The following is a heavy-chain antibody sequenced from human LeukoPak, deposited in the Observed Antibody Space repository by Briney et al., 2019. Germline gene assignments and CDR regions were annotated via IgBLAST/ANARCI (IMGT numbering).Heavy chain of an antibody. CDR3: ARDAYYDFWSGDNWFDP. V-gene: IGHV1-2*02. CDR2: INPNSGGT. J-gene: IGHJ5*02. CDR1: GYTFTGYY. D-gene: IGHD3-3*01. Sequence: GASVKVSCKASGYTFTGYYMHWVRQAPGQGLEWMGWINPNSGGTNYAQKFQGRVTMNRDTSISTAYMELSRLLSDYTAGYYWARDAYYDFWSGDNWFDPWGQGTLVTVSS.